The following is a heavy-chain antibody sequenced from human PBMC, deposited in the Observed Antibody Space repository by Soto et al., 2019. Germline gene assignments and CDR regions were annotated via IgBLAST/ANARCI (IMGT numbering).Heavy chain of an antibody. Sequence: GESLKISCKGSGYSFTSYWISWVRQMPGKGLEWMGRIDPSDSYTNYSPSFQGHVTISADKSISTAYLQWSSLKASDTAMYYCARHIAVTDTIDYWGQGTLVTVS. J-gene: IGHJ4*02. CDR1: GYSFTSYW. CDR3: ARHIAVTDTIDY. D-gene: IGHD6-19*01. CDR2: IDPSDSYT. V-gene: IGHV5-10-1*01.